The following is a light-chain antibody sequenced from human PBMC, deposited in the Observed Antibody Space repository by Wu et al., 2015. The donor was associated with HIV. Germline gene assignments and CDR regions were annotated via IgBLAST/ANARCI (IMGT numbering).Light chain of an antibody. Sequence: EIVLTQSPGTLSLSPGERATLSCRASQSVSSSYLAWYQQKPGQAPRLLIYGASSRATGIPDRFSGSGSGTDFTLTISRLEPEDFAVYYCQQYGSSPRTFGQGTKVGNQT. V-gene: IGKV3-20*01. CDR2: GAS. CDR3: QQYGSSPRT. CDR1: QSVSSSY. J-gene: IGKJ1*01.